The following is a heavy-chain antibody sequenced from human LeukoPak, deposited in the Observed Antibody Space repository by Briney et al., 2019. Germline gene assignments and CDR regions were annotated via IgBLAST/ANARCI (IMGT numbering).Heavy chain of an antibody. CDR2: INSDGSTT. CDR3: ARDTAGIGVDY. V-gene: IGHV3-74*01. CDR1: GFTLSSYW. J-gene: IGHJ4*02. Sequence: PGGSLRLSCEASGFTLSSYWVHWVRQAPGKGLVWVSRINSDGSTTNYADSVEGRFTISRDNAKNTLYLQMNGLRAEDTAVYHCARDTAGIGVDYWGQGTLVTVSS. D-gene: IGHD3-16*01.